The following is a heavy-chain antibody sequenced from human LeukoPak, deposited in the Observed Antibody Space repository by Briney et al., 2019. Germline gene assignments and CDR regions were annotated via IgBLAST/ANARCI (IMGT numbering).Heavy chain of an antibody. CDR3: ASISGSFYRYYYDY. Sequence: SETLSLTCSVSGDSISSSNYAWGWIRQPPGKGLEWIGTIYYSGSTYYNPSLKSRVTMSVDTSKNEFSLRLSSVTAADTALYYCASISGSFYRYYYDYWGQGTLVTVSS. D-gene: IGHD1-26*01. V-gene: IGHV4-39*01. J-gene: IGHJ4*02. CDR1: GDSISSSNYA. CDR2: IYYSGST.